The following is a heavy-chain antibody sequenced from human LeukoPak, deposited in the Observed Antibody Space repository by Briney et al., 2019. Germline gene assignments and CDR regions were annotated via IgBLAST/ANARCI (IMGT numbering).Heavy chain of an antibody. CDR3: AKVSRFYYESSHQDY. CDR2: IDGSGFTT. D-gene: IGHD3-22*01. J-gene: IGHJ4*02. V-gene: IGHV3-23*01. CDR1: RFTFFNYA. Sequence: GGSLRLSCAASRFTFFNYAMTWVRQAPGKGLEWVSAIDGSGFTTDNADSVRGRFTISRDNPKNTLFLQMNSLRAEDTAVYFCAKVSRFYYESSHQDYWGQGTLVTVSS.